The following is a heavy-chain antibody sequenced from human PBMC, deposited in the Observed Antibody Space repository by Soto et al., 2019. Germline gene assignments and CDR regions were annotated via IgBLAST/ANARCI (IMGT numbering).Heavy chain of an antibody. CDR1: GGSFSGYY. CDR2: INHSGST. J-gene: IGHJ4*02. D-gene: IGHD6-19*01. CDR3: ARAIAVAGLGY. V-gene: IGHV4-34*01. Sequence: QVQLQQWGAGLLKPSETLSLTCAVYGGSFSGYYWNWIRQPPGKGLEWIGEINHSGSTNYNPSLKSRAPISVDTSRSQFSLKLSSGTAADTAVYYCARAIAVAGLGYWGQGTLVTVSS.